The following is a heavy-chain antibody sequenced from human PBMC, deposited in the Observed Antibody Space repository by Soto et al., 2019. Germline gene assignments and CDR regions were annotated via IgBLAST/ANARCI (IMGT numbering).Heavy chain of an antibody. Sequence: GGSLRLSCAASGFAFTRYWMNWVRQAPGKGLEWLANIKEDGSEKFYVDSVKGRFTISRDNAQNSVYLQMNSLRAADTAVYYCARGGQDFWSGPFDYWGQGALVTVSS. CDR1: GFAFTRYW. J-gene: IGHJ4*02. CDR2: IKEDGSEK. D-gene: IGHD3-3*01. CDR3: ARGGQDFWSGPFDY. V-gene: IGHV3-7*03.